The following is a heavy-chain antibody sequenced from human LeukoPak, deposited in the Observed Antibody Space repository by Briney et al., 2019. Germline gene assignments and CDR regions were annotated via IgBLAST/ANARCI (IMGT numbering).Heavy chain of an antibody. V-gene: IGHV4-30-4*08. CDR2: IYYSGST. J-gene: IGHJ6*03. CDR1: GGSISSGDYY. Sequence: SETLSLTCTVSGGSISSGDYYWSWIRQPPGKGLEWIGYIYYSGSTYYNPSLKSRVTISVDTSKNQFSLKLSSVTAADTAVYYCAREPDHAAYMDVWGKGTTVTVSS. CDR3: AREPDHAAYMDV. D-gene: IGHD1-14*01.